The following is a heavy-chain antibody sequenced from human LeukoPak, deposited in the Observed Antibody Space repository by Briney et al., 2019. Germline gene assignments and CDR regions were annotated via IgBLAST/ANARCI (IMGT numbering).Heavy chain of an antibody. CDR1: GYTFIDYY. Sequence: ASVKVSCKASGYTFIDYYMHWVRQAPGQGLEWMGWINPNSGGTNYAQKLQGRVTMTTDTSTSTAYMELRSLRSDDTAVYYCARAEYYYDSSGYLVYWGQGTLVTVSS. CDR2: INPNSGGT. J-gene: IGHJ4*02. CDR3: ARAEYYYDSSGYLVY. V-gene: IGHV1-2*02. D-gene: IGHD3-22*01.